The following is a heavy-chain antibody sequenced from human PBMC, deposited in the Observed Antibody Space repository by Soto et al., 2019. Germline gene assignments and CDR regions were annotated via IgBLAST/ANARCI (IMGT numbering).Heavy chain of an antibody. J-gene: IGHJ4*02. CDR1: GGSFSGYY. V-gene: IGHV4-34*01. CDR3: ARDKITGLFDY. D-gene: IGHD2-8*02. CDR2: INHSGST. Sequence: QVQLQQWGAGLLKPSETLSLTCAVYGGSFSGYYWTWIRQPPGTGLEWIGEINHSGSTNYNPSLKXXVTISADTSKNQFSLKLTSVTAADTAVYYCARDKITGLFDYWGQGTLVTVSS.